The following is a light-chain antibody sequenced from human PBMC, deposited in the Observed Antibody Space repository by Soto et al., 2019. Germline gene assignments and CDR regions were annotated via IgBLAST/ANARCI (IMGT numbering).Light chain of an antibody. CDR3: SSYTSSSTLALCV. J-gene: IGLJ1*01. Sequence: QSALTQPASVSGSPGQSITISCTGTSSDVGGYNYVSWYQQHPGKAPKLMIYEVSNRPSGVSNRFSGSKSGNTASLTISGLQAEDEADYYCSSYTSSSTLALCVFGTGTKLTVL. CDR1: SSDVGGYNY. V-gene: IGLV2-14*01. CDR2: EVS.